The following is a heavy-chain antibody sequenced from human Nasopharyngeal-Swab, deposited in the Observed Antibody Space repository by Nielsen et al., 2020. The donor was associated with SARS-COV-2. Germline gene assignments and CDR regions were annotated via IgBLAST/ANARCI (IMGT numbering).Heavy chain of an antibody. Sequence: GVLRLSCAASGFTVSSNYMSWVRQAPGKGLEWVSVIYSGGSTYYADSVKGRFTVSRDNSKNTLYLQMNSLRAEDTAVYYCARDYGDFYFDYWGQGTLVTVSS. D-gene: IGHD4-17*01. CDR2: IYSGGST. CDR1: GFTVSSNY. CDR3: ARDYGDFYFDY. V-gene: IGHV3-53*01. J-gene: IGHJ4*02.